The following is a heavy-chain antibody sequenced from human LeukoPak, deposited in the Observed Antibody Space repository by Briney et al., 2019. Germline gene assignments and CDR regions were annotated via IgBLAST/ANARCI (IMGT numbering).Heavy chain of an antibody. D-gene: IGHD3-3*01. Sequence: SETLSLTCAVYGGSFSGYYWSWIRQPPGKGLEWIGEINHSGSTNYNPSLKSRVTISVDASKNQFSLKLSSVTAADTAVYYCASWTNYYYGMDVWGQGTTVTVSS. CDR3: ASWTNYYYGMDV. CDR2: INHSGST. CDR1: GGSFSGYY. J-gene: IGHJ6*02. V-gene: IGHV4-34*01.